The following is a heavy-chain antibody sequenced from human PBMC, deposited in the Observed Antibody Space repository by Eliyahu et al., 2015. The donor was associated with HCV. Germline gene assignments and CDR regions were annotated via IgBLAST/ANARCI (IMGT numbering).Heavy chain of an antibody. Sequence: QVQLQESGPGLVTPSETLSLPCPVSGGSISSYYWSWIRQPPGKGXEWIGYIYXSGSTNYNPPLKSRVTISVDTSKNQFSLQLSSVTAADTAVYYCARQPPNTASFDYWAQGTLVTVSS. CDR2: IYXSGST. V-gene: IGHV4-59*08. CDR3: ARQPPNTASFDY. J-gene: IGHJ4*02. CDR1: GGSISSYY. D-gene: IGHD5-18*01.